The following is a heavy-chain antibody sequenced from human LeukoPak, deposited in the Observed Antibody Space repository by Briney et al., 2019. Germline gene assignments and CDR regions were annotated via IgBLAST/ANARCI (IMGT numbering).Heavy chain of an antibody. J-gene: IGHJ5*02. CDR2: INHSGST. Sequence: SETLSLTCAVYGGSFSGYYWSWIRQPPGKGLEWIGEINHSGSTNYNPSLKSRVTISVDTSKNQFSLKLSSVTAADTAVYYCAGGRGDQADWFDPWGQGTLVTVSS. CDR1: GGSFSGYY. V-gene: IGHV4-34*01. D-gene: IGHD3-16*01. CDR3: AGGRGDQADWFDP.